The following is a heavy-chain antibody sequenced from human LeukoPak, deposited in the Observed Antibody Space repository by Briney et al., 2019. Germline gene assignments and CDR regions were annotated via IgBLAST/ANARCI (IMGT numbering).Heavy chain of an antibody. Sequence: GGSLRLSCAASGFTFDDYGMSWVRQAPGKGLEWVSGINWNGGSTGYADSVKGRFTISRDNAKSSLYLQMNSLRAEDTALYYCARTQTPGVGANDAFDIWGQGTMVTVSS. CDR2: INWNGGST. J-gene: IGHJ3*02. CDR1: GFTFDDYG. V-gene: IGHV3-20*04. D-gene: IGHD1-26*01. CDR3: ARTQTPGVGANDAFDI.